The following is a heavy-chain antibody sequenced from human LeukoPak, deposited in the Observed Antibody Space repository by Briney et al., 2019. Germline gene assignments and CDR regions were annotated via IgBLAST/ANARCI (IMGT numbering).Heavy chain of an antibody. D-gene: IGHD2-2*01. J-gene: IGHJ6*04. CDR3: ARAPPSIVVVPAPYYYYGMDV. V-gene: IGHV4-34*01. CDR1: GGSFSGYY. Sequence: SETLSLTCAVYGGSFSGYYWRWIRQPPGKGLEWMGEINHSGSTNYNPSLNSRVTISVDTSKNQFSLKLSSVTAADTAVYYCARAPPSIVVVPAPYYYYGMDVWGKGTTVTVSS. CDR2: INHSGST.